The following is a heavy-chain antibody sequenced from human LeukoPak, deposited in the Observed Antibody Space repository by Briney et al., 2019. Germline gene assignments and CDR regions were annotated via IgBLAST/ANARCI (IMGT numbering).Heavy chain of an antibody. CDR1: GFTFSSYA. D-gene: IGHD5-18*01. Sequence: GGSLRLSCAASGFTFSSYAMSWVRQAPGKGLEWVSGISWNSGDIGYADSVKGRFTISRDNAKNSLYLQMNSLRTEDTALYYCVRVRGYSYGYFDYWGQGTLVTVSS. V-gene: IGHV3-9*01. CDR2: ISWNSGDI. J-gene: IGHJ4*02. CDR3: VRVRGYSYGYFDY.